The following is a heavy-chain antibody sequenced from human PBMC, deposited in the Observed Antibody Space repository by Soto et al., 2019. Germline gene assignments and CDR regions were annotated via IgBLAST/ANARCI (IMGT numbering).Heavy chain of an antibody. V-gene: IGHV6-1*01. J-gene: IGHJ6*02. Sequence: QVQLQQSGPGLVKPSQTLSLTCAISGDSVSSNSAAWNWIRQSPSRGLEWLGRTYYRSKWYNDYAVSVKSRITINPDTSKNQFSLQLNSVTPEDTAVYYCARGWSSGWQALYYYGMDVWGQGTTVTVSS. CDR3: ARGWSSGWQALYYYGMDV. CDR1: GDSVSSNSAA. CDR2: TYYRSKWYN. D-gene: IGHD6-19*01.